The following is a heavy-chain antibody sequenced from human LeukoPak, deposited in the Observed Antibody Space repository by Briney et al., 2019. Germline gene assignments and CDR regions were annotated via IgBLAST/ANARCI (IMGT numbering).Heavy chain of an antibody. Sequence: GGSLRLSCAASGFTFSSYWMAWLRQAPGKGLEWVANIKDDGSQKYHVDSVKGRFTISRDNAKNSLYLQMNSLRAEDTAVYYCAGYYDFWSANPSRVFDYWGQGTLVTVSS. CDR3: AGYYDFWSANPSRVFDY. V-gene: IGHV3-7*01. CDR2: IKDDGSQK. J-gene: IGHJ4*02. CDR1: GFTFSSYW. D-gene: IGHD3-3*01.